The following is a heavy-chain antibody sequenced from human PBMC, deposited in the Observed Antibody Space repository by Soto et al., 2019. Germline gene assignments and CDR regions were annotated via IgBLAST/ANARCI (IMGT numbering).Heavy chain of an antibody. Sequence: GGSLRLSCAASGFTFSSYSMNWVRQAPGKGLEWVSSISSSSSYIYYADSVKGRFTISRDNAKNSLYLQMHSLRAEDTAVYYCARAGYLGKYSSSWYDLWGQGTLVTVSS. CDR2: ISSSSSYI. J-gene: IGHJ5*02. V-gene: IGHV3-21*01. CDR3: ARAGYLGKYSSSWYDL. CDR1: GFTFSSYS. D-gene: IGHD6-13*01.